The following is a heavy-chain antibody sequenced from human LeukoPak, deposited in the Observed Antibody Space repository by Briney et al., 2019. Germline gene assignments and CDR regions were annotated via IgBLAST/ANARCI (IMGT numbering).Heavy chain of an antibody. CDR2: VFNNGGT. Sequence: SEPLSLTCTVSGGPIGSYHWNWLRQPSGKGLEWFGIVFNNGGTKHNPSLKSRVAISVDTSKNQFALKLTSVTAADTAVYYCGASYGGYVLDYWGQGALVIVSS. D-gene: IGHD5-12*01. CDR1: GGPIGSYH. CDR3: GASYGGYVLDY. V-gene: IGHV4-59*01. J-gene: IGHJ4*02.